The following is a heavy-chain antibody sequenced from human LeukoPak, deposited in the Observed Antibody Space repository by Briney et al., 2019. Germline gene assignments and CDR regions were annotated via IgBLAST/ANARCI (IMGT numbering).Heavy chain of an antibody. CDR1: GGSISRGDYY. J-gene: IGHJ6*03. Sequence: SQTLSLTCTVSGGSISRGDYYWRWIRQPPGKGLEWIRYIYYSGSTYYNPSLKSRVTISVDTSKNQFSLKLSSVTAADTAVYYCATNDFWSGYYTGYYYYYMDVWGKGTTVTVSS. D-gene: IGHD3-3*01. CDR3: ATNDFWSGYYTGYYYYYMDV. V-gene: IGHV4-30-4*01. CDR2: IYYSGST.